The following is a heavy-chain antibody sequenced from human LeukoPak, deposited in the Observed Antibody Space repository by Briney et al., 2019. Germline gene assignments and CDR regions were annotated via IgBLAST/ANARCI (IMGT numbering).Heavy chain of an antibody. CDR2: IIPIFGTA. CDR3: ARDRSSGWYSDY. J-gene: IGHJ4*02. CDR1: GGTFSIYA. V-gene: IGHV1-69*05. Sequence: SVKVSCKASGGTFSIYAISWVRQAPGQGLEWMGRIIPIFGTANYAQKFQGRVTITTDESTSTAYMELSSLRSEDTAVYYCARDRSSGWYSDYWGQGTLVTVSS. D-gene: IGHD6-19*01.